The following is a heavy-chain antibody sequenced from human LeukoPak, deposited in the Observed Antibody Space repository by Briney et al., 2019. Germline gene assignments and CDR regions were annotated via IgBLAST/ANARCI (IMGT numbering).Heavy chain of an antibody. D-gene: IGHD3-22*01. CDR3: ASLDSSGYYSVRY. Sequence: GGSLRLSCAASGITFSNYWMHWVRQAPGKGLVWVSRINSEGSSTSYADSVKGRFTISRDNAKNTLYLQMNSLRAEDTAVYYCASLDSSGYYSVRYWGQGTLVTVSS. V-gene: IGHV3-74*01. J-gene: IGHJ4*02. CDR1: GITFSNYW. CDR2: INSEGSST.